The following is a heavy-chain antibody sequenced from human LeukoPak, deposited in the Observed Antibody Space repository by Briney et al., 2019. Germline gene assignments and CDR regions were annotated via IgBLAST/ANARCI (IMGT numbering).Heavy chain of an antibody. J-gene: IGHJ4*02. V-gene: IGHV1-8*01. D-gene: IGHD6-13*01. Sequence: ASVKVSCKASGHTFTSYDINWVRQATGQGLEWMGWMNPDSGNTGYAQKFQGRVTMARNPSISTAYMELSSLTSEDTAVYYCARRIAAAGVGIVYWGQGTLVTVSS. CDR2: MNPDSGNT. CDR1: GHTFTSYD. CDR3: ARRIAAAGVGIVY.